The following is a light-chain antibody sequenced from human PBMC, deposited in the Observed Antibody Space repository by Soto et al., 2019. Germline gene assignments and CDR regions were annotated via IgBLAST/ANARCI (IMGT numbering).Light chain of an antibody. CDR3: HQYGSSPWT. J-gene: IGKJ1*01. CDR1: QTVSSAR. Sequence: EILLTQSPGTLSLSPGERATLSFISSQTVSSARLAWFQQKPGQAPRLLIYGASSRAPGIPDRFSGSGSETDFTLTITRLESEDFAVYSCHQYGSSPWTFGQGTKVDI. V-gene: IGKV3-20*01. CDR2: GAS.